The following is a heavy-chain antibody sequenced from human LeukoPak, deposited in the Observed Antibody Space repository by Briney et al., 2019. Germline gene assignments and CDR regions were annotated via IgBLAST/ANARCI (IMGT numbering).Heavy chain of an antibody. D-gene: IGHD1-1*01. CDR1: GGSISSGSYF. Sequence: PSQTLSLTCTVSGGSISSGSYFWSRIRQPAGKGLEWIGRFYTSGSTNYNPSLKSRVTISLDTSKNQFSLKLSSVTAADTAVYYCAREGLERPQYYYYYYYMDVWGKGTTVTVSS. V-gene: IGHV4-61*02. CDR2: FYTSGST. J-gene: IGHJ6*03. CDR3: AREGLERPQYYYYYYYMDV.